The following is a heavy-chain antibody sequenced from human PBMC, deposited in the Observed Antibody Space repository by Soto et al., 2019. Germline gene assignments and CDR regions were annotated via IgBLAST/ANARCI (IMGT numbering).Heavy chain of an antibody. V-gene: IGHV3-15*07. Sequence: GGSLRLSCAASGFTFSNAWMNWVRQAPGKGLEWVGRIKSKTDGGTTDYAAPVKGRFTISRDDSKNTLYLQMNSLKTEDTAVYYCTTARNYCSGGSCYRSYYYYGMDVWGQGTTVTVSS. CDR3: TTARNYCSGGSCYRSYYYYGMDV. D-gene: IGHD2-15*01. J-gene: IGHJ6*02. CDR2: IKSKTDGGTT. CDR1: GFTFSNAW.